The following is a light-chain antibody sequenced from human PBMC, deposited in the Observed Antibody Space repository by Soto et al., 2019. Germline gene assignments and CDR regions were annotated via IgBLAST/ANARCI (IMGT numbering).Light chain of an antibody. V-gene: IGKV3-20*01. CDR3: QQYGRSPFT. CDR1: QRVSSSY. J-gene: IGKJ4*01. Sequence: EIVLTQSPGTLSLSPGERATLSCRASQRVSSSYLAWYQQKPGQAPRLLIYGASSRATGIPDRFSGSGSGTDFTLTISRLEPEDFAVYYCQQYGRSPFTFGGGTKLEIK. CDR2: GAS.